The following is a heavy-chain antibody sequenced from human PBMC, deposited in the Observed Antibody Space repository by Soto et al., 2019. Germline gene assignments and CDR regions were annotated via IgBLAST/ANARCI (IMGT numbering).Heavy chain of an antibody. CDR1: VFTLSDHY. Sequence: GSLRLSGAGTVFTLSDHYIDWVRQGPGKGLEWVGRSRDKPHGYSTAYAASVKGRFTTSRDESKNSAYLQMNSLKTEDTAVYYCVRATYFSDSSGYTRCLDYWGQGTLVTVSS. CDR2: SRDKPHGYST. V-gene: IGHV3-72*01. CDR3: VRATYFSDSSGYTRCLDY. J-gene: IGHJ4*02. D-gene: IGHD3-22*01.